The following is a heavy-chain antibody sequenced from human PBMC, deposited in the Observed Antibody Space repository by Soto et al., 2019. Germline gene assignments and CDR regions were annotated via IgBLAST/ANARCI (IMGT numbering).Heavy chain of an antibody. V-gene: IGHV4-30-4*01. CDR3: ARERPDGARLDP. J-gene: IGHJ5*02. Sequence: QVQLQESGPGLVKPSQTLSLTCTVSGGSISGGVYYWSWFRQPQGKGLEWIGYSYHSGSTYSNPSLKSRVTISVDTSKNQFSLKLSSVTAADTAVYYCARERPDGARLDPWGQGTLVTVSS. CDR2: SYHSGST. D-gene: IGHD6-6*01. CDR1: GGSISGGVYY.